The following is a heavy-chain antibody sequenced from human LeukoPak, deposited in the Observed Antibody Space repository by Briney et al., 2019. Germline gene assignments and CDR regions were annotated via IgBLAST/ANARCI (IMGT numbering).Heavy chain of an antibody. CDR3: ARHAIGGNSVFDY. D-gene: IGHD4-23*01. Sequence: PSETLSLTCAVSGYSINSGYYGGWIRQSPGKGLEWIGSIYHSGSTYYNPSLKSRVTMSVDTSKKQFSLKLTSVTAADTAVYYCARHAIGGNSVFDYWGQRTLVTVSS. J-gene: IGHJ4*02. CDR2: IYHSGST. V-gene: IGHV4-38-2*01. CDR1: GYSINSGYY.